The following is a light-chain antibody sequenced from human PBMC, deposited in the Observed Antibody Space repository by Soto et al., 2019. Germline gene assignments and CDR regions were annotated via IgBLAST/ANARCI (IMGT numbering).Light chain of an antibody. CDR2: DAS. CDR3: QQRSNWPPYT. V-gene: IGKV3-11*01. J-gene: IGKJ2*01. Sequence: EIVLTQSPATLSLSPGERATLSCRASQSVSKSLARYQQRPGQAPRLLIFDASNRATGVPARFSGSGSGTDFTLTISSLEPEDFAVYYCQQRSNWPPYTFGQGTKVEIK. CDR1: QSVSKS.